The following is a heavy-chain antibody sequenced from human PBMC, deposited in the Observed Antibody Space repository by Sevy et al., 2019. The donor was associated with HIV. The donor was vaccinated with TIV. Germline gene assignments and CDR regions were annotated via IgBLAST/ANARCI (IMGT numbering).Heavy chain of an antibody. CDR3: ARDPGSGWYGGAYYYGMDV. Sequence: GGSLRLSCAASGFTFSSYSMNWVRQAPWKGLEWVSYISSSSSTIYYADSVKGRFTISRDNAKNSLYLQMNSLRDEDTAVYYCARDPGSGWYGGAYYYGMDVWGQGTTVTVSS. D-gene: IGHD6-19*01. V-gene: IGHV3-48*02. J-gene: IGHJ6*02. CDR1: GFTFSSYS. CDR2: ISSSSSTI.